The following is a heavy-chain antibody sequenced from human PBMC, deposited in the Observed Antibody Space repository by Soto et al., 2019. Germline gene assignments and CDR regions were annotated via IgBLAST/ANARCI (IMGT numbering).Heavy chain of an antibody. CDR3: ARHLVVGDTPSNWFDR. V-gene: IGHV4-39*01. CDR2: MFYRGNS. CDR1: GGSISSSSSY. Sequence: PSETLSLTCSVSGGSISSSSSYWGWIRQVPGKGLEWIGSMFYRGNSYYNPSPRSRVTMYVDSSKNQFSLKLSSVTAADTAVYYCARHLVVGDTPSNWFDRWGQGPLVTVLL. D-gene: IGHD2-15*01. J-gene: IGHJ5*02.